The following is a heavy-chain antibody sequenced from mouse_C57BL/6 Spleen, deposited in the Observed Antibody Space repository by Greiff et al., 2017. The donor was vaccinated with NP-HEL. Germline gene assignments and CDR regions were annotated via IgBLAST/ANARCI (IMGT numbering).Heavy chain of an antibody. D-gene: IGHD1-1*01. V-gene: IGHV1-42*01. CDR3: ARSHYYSSTYGGWYFDV. CDR1: GYSFTGYY. CDR2: INPSTGGT. J-gene: IGHJ1*03. Sequence: VQLQQSGPELVKPGASVKISCKASGYSFTGYYMNWVKQSPEKSLEWIGEINPSTGGTTYNQKFKAKATLTVDKSSSTAYMQLKSLTSEDSAVYYCARSHYYSSTYGGWYFDVWGTGTTVTVSS.